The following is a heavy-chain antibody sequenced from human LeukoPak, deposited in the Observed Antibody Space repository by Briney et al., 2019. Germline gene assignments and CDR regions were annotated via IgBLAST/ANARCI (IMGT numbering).Heavy chain of an antibody. Sequence: SETPSLTCAVYGGSFSGYYWSWIRQPPGKGLEWIGEINHSGSTNYNPSLKSRVSISVESSKNQFSLKVSSVTAADTAVYYCARGSDTAAGLYWGQGTLVTVSS. CDR1: GGSFSGYY. J-gene: IGHJ4*02. D-gene: IGHD6-13*01. CDR3: ARGSDTAAGLY. CDR2: INHSGST. V-gene: IGHV4-34*01.